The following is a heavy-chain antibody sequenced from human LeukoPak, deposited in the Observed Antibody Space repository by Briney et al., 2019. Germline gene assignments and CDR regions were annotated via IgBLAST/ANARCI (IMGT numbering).Heavy chain of an antibody. V-gene: IGHV4-59*08. J-gene: IGHJ4*02. CDR3: AKMAVRSGGYGYPYYFDY. D-gene: IGHD3-22*01. Sequence: PSETLSLTCTVSGGSISNYYWSWIRQPPGKGLEWIGYIYYRGSTNYNPSLKSRVTISVDTSKNQFSLKLSSVTAADTAVYYCAKMAVRSGGYGYPYYFDYWGQGTLVTVSS. CDR2: IYYRGST. CDR1: GGSISNYY.